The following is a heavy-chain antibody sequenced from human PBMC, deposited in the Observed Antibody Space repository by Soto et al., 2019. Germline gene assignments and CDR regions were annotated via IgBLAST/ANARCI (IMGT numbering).Heavy chain of an antibody. CDR2: LNGAGGST. D-gene: IGHD3-10*01. CDR3: AAPRDEYGSGISWFTYGMDV. V-gene: IGHV3-23*01. CDR1: GFTFSDYA. J-gene: IGHJ6*02. Sequence: GGSLRLSCLASGFTFSDYAMTWVRHVPGRGLEWVSSLNGAGGSTYYVDSVRGRFTTSRDNSQNTLFLQMNRLTVDDTAIYYCAAPRDEYGSGISWFTYGMDVWGQGTTVTVSS.